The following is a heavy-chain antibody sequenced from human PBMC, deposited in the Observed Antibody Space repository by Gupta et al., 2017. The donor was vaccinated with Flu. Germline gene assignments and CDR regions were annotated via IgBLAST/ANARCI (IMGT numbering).Heavy chain of an antibody. D-gene: IGHD5-12*01. CDR1: CA. J-gene: IGHJ4*02. V-gene: IGHV3-23*01. CDR2: SSGTGATT. CDR3: VRDGYNWSPFDY. Sequence: CAMSWVGYGQGQGWGWVSLSSGTGATTYYADSVKGRFTISRDNSNNTLYLQMNSLRAGDTAVYYCVRDGYNWSPFDYWGQGALVTVSS.